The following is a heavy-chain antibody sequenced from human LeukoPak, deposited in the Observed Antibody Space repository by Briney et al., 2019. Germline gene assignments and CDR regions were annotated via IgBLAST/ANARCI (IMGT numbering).Heavy chain of an antibody. CDR2: MSYSGST. D-gene: IGHD2-15*01. CDR3: ASGPGRSCSGGSCPNWFDP. CDR1: GGSISSYY. V-gene: IGHV4-59*01. Sequence: SETLSLTCTVSGGSISSYYWSWIRQPPGKGLEWSGCMSYSGSTNYNPSLKSRVTISVDTSKNQFSLKLSSVTAADTAVYYCASGPGRSCSGGSCPNWFDPWGQGTLVTVSS. J-gene: IGHJ5*02.